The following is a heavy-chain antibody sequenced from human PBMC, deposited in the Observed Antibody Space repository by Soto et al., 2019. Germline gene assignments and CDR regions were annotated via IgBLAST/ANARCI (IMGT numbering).Heavy chain of an antibody. J-gene: IGHJ4*02. D-gene: IGHD1-26*01. Sequence: EVQLLESGGGLAQPGGSLRLSCEASGFAFSSSAMAWIRQTPGKGLQWVSAITVAGGGIYYADSVKGRFTISRDNSKKTLYLQMNSLSAEDTAQYFCAKWPPSPKMGVTSHWGQGTLVTVSS. V-gene: IGHV3-23*01. CDR3: AKWPPSPKMGVTSH. CDR2: ITVAGGGI. CDR1: GFAFSSSA.